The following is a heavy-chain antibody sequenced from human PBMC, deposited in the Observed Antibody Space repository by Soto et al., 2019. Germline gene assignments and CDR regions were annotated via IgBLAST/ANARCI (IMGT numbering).Heavy chain of an antibody. V-gene: IGHV4-4*02. Sequence: TLSLTCEVSGGSISGSYWWSWVRQPPGKGLEWIGEIYHSGSTNYNPSLKSRLTISVDKSKNQFALELSSVTAADTAVYYRASTTVTTMRYFDYWGQGTLVTVSS. CDR2: IYHSGST. CDR3: ASTTVTTMRYFDY. D-gene: IGHD4-17*01. CDR1: GGSISGSYW. J-gene: IGHJ4*02.